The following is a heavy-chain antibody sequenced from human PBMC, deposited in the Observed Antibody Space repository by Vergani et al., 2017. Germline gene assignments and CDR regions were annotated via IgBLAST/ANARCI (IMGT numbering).Heavy chain of an antibody. Sequence: EVQLVESGGGLVKPGGSLRLSCAASGFTFSSYSMNWVRQAPGKGLEWVSSISSSSSYIYYADSVKGRFTISRDNAKNSLYLQMNSLRAEDTAVYYCARDTPRDPTYYDFWSGYYTTYYYYYYMDVWGKGTTVTVSS. CDR3: ARDTPRDPTYYDFWSGYYTTYYYYYYMDV. CDR1: GFTFSSYS. CDR2: ISSSSSYI. V-gene: IGHV3-21*01. D-gene: IGHD3-3*01. J-gene: IGHJ6*03.